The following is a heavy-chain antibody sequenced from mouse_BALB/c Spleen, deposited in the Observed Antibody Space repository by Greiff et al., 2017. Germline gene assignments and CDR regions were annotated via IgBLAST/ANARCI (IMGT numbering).Heavy chain of an antibody. J-gene: IGHJ2*01. D-gene: IGHD1-1*01. CDR1: GYSITSDYA. CDR3: ATFITTVVFDY. Sequence: DVKLQESGPGLVKPSQSLSLTCTVTGYSITSDYAWNWIRQFPGNKLEWMGYISYSGSTSYNPSLKSRISITRDTSKNQFFLQLNSVTTEDTATYYCATFITTVVFDYWGQGTTLTVSS. CDR2: ISYSGST. V-gene: IGHV3-2*02.